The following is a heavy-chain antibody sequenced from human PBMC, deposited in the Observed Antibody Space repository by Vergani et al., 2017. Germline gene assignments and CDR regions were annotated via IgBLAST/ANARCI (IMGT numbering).Heavy chain of an antibody. CDR1: GGSISSYY. Sequence: QVQLQESGPGLVKPSETLSLTCTVSGGSISSYYWSWIRQPPGKGLEWIGYIYYSGSTNYNPSLKSRVTISVDTSKNQFSLKLSSVTAADTAVYYCARVNTQQRHYGMDVWGQGTTVTVSS. CDR3: ARVNTQQRHYGMDV. J-gene: IGHJ6*02. D-gene: IGHD6-13*01. V-gene: IGHV4-59*08. CDR2: IYYSGST.